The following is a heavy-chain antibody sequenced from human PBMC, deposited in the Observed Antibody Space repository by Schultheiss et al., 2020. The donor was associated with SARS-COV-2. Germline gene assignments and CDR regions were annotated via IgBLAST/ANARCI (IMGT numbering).Heavy chain of an antibody. D-gene: IGHD3-22*01. CDR1: GFTFDDYA. Sequence: SLKISCAASGFTFDDYAMHWVRQAPGKGLEWVSGISWNSGSIGYADSVKGRFTISRDNAKNTLYLQMNSLRAEDTAVYYCAREGIVVVPYFDYWGQGTLVTVSS. V-gene: IGHV3-9*01. CDR2: ISWNSGSI. CDR3: AREGIVVVPYFDY. J-gene: IGHJ4*02.